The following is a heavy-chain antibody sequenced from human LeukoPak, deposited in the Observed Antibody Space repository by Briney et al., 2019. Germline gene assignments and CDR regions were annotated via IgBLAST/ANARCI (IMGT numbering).Heavy chain of an antibody. J-gene: IGHJ4*02. CDR2: IKQDGSEK. V-gene: IGHV3-7*01. D-gene: IGHD3-16*01. CDR3: ARDSGGYDYVWGSLEKYYFDY. Sequence: PGGALRLSCAASGFTFSSYWMSWVRQAPGKGLEWVANIKQDGSEKYYVDSVKGRFTISRDNAKNSLYLQMNSLRAEDTAVYYCARDSGGYDYVWGSLEKYYFDYWGRGTLVTVSS. CDR1: GFTFSSYW.